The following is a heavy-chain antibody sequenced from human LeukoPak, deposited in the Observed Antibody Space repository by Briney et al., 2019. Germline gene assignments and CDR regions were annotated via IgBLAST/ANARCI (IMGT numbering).Heavy chain of an antibody. CDR2: IFGSGGSP. J-gene: IGHJ4*02. D-gene: IGHD5-18*01. V-gene: IGHV3-23*01. CDR3: GKTTVGYSSGQKPAWPVDY. Sequence: GGSLRLSCEASGFSFGSRAMYWVRQAPGKGLEWVAGIFGSGGSPHYADPVKGRFTISRDNSRNTVYLQINSLRAEDTAVYYCGKTTVGYSSGQKPAWPVDYWGQGTLVTVSS. CDR1: GFSFGSRA.